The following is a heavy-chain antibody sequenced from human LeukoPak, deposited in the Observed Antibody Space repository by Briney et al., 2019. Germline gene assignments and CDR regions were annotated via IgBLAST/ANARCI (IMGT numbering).Heavy chain of an antibody. D-gene: IGHD5-18*01. CDR1: GYTFTGYY. CDR3: ARDGDTYGYYYYGMDV. J-gene: IGHJ6*02. CDR2: INLNSGGT. Sequence: GASVKVSCKASGYTFTGYYMHWVRQAPGQGLEWMGWINLNSGGTKYAQTFKGRVTMTRDTSISTAYMELSSLRSDDTAVYYCARDGDTYGYYYYGMDVWGQGTTVTVSS. V-gene: IGHV1-2*02.